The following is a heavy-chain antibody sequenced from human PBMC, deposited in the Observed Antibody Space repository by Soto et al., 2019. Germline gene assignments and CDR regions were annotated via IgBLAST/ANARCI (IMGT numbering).Heavy chain of an antibody. J-gene: IGHJ6*02. CDR3: ARPITRHSLSDYAMDV. V-gene: IGHV5-51*01. CDR2: IYPGDSDT. Sequence: GESLKISCEGSGYSFTTYWVGWVRQMPGKGLEWMGIIYPGDSDTRYSPSFQGQVTISADKSINTAYLQWSSLKVSDTAMYYCARPITRHSLSDYAMDVWGQGTTVTVSS. D-gene: IGHD2-2*01. CDR1: GYSFTTYW.